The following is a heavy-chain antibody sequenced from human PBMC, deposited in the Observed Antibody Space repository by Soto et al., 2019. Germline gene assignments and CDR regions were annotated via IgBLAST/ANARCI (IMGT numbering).Heavy chain of an antibody. V-gene: IGHV3-23*01. D-gene: IGHD3-9*01. CDR1: GFTFSSYA. J-gene: IGHJ4*02. CDR3: AKVQPSLLYDILTGYYLDY. CDR2: ISGSGGST. Sequence: GGSLRLSCAASGFTFSSYAMSWVRQAPGKGLEWVSAISGSGGSTYYADSVKGRFTISRDNSKNTLYLQMNSLRAEVTAVYYCAKVQPSLLYDILTGYYLDYWGQGTLVTVSS.